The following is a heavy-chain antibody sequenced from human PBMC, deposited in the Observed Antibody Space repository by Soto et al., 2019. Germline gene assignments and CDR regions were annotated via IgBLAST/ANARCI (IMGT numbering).Heavy chain of an antibody. CDR1: GFTFSDYY. Sequence: QVQLVESGGGLVKPGGSLRLSCAASGFTFSDYYMSWIRQAPGKGLEWVSYISSSTIYTNYADSVKGRFTISRDNAKNPRYLQMNSLRAEDTAVYYCARDADILTGSDAFDIWGQGTMVTVSS. V-gene: IGHV3-11*05. D-gene: IGHD3-9*01. CDR2: ISSSTIYT. CDR3: ARDADILTGSDAFDI. J-gene: IGHJ3*02.